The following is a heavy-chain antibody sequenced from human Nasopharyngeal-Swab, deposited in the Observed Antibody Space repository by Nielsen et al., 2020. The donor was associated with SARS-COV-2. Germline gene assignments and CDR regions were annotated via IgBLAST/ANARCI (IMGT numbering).Heavy chain of an antibody. Sequence: SQSLSLTCAVSGGSISSGGYSWSWIRQPPGKGLEWIGYINHSGSTNYNPSLKSRVTISVDTSKNQFSLKLSSVTAADTAVYYCASYCGGDCYAFDYWGQGTLVTVSS. CDR3: ASYCGGDCYAFDY. V-gene: IGHV4-30-2*01. J-gene: IGHJ4*02. CDR1: GGSISSGGYS. D-gene: IGHD2-21*02. CDR2: INHSGST.